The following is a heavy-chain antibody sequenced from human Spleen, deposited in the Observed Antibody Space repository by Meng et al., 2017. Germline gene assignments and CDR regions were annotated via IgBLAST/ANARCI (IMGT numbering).Heavy chain of an antibody. CDR3: TTDILRAQVLEGY. V-gene: IGHV3-15*01. J-gene: IGHJ4*02. CDR1: GFTFSNAW. CDR2: IKSKSDVGTT. D-gene: IGHD2-15*01. Sequence: GGSLRLSCAASGFTFSNAWMSWVRQAPGKGLEWVGRIKSKSDVGTTAYAAPVKGRFNISRDDSKNTLYLQMNSLKTEDTAVYYCTTDILRAQVLEGYWGQGTLVTVSS.